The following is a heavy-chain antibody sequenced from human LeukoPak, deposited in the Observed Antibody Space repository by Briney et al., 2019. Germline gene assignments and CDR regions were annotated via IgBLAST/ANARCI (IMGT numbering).Heavy chain of an antibody. CDR3: ARVRYCSGGSCYHGYYYGMDV. D-gene: IGHD2-15*01. CDR2: IYYSGST. CDR1: GGSISSGDYY. J-gene: IGHJ6*02. Sequence: SETLSLTCTVSGGSISSGDYYWSWIRQPPGKGLEWIGYIYYSGSTYYNPSLKSRVTISADTSKNQFSLKLSSVTAADTAVYYCARVRYCSGGSCYHGYYYGMDVWGQGTTVTVSS. V-gene: IGHV4-30-4*01.